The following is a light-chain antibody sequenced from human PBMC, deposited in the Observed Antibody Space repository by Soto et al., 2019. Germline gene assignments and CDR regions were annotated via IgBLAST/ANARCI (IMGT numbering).Light chain of an antibody. V-gene: IGLV2-14*01. J-gene: IGLJ1*01. CDR1: SSDIGGYNY. CDR3: SSYTSINTGV. Sequence: QSALTQPASVSGSPGQSITISCIGSSSDIGGYNYVSWYQQHPGKAPKLMIYEVSNRPSGVSNRFSGSKSANTAPLTISGLQAEDEADYYCSSYTSINTGVFGTGTKLTVL. CDR2: EVS.